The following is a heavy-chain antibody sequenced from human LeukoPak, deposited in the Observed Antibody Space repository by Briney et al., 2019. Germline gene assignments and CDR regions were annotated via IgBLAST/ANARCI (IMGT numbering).Heavy chain of an antibody. D-gene: IGHD3-22*01. V-gene: IGHV1-2*02. CDR2: INPNSGGT. CDR1: GYTFTGYH. CDR3: ARLSYDSNSY. Sequence: ASVKVSCKASGYTFTGYHIHWVRQAPGQGLEWMGWINPNSGGTNYAQKFQGRVTMTRDTSISTAYMELNRLRSDDTAVYYCARLSYDSNSYWGQGTLVTVSS. J-gene: IGHJ4*02.